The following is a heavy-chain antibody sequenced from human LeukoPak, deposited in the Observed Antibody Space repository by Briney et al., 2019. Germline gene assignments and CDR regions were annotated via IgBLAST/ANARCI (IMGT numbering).Heavy chain of an antibody. J-gene: IGHJ5*02. V-gene: IGHV4-4*02. CDR2: IYHSGTT. D-gene: IGHD2-15*01. Sequence: SETLSLTCAVSGGSISSINWWSWVRQPPGKGLEWIGEIYHSGTTNYNPSLKSRVTISIHTSKNQFSLKLSSVTAADTAVYYCARGGGFSNWFDPWGQGTLVTVSS. CDR1: GGSISSINW. CDR3: ARGGGFSNWFDP.